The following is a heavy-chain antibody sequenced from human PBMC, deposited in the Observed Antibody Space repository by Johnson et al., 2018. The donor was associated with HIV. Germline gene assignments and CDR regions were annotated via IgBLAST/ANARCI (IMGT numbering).Heavy chain of an antibody. V-gene: IGHV3-30*18. D-gene: IGHD4-23*01. Sequence: HVQLVESGGGVVQPAGSLRLSCAASGFTFSSYGLHWVRQAPGKGLEWVAVISYGGSNKYYADSVKGRFTVSRDNSKNTLYLQMNSLRADDTAVYYCAKESETYGGNIGFQHAFDIWGQGTMVTVSS. CDR3: AKESETYGGNIGFQHAFDI. CDR2: ISYGGSNK. J-gene: IGHJ3*02. CDR1: GFTFSSYG.